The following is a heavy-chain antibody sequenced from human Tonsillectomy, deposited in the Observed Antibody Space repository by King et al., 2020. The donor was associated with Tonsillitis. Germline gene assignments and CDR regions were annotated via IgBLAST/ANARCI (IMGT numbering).Heavy chain of an antibody. CDR2: ISYNGATQ. Sequence: QLVQSGGGVVQPGRSLRLSCAASGYSFGTYAMHWVRQSPGKGLAWVSLISYNGATQYYADSVKGRFAISRDSSRVYLQMNSLTSEDTAVYYCAKVGVAFNFDIYGPDYFDFWGQGTLVTVSS. CDR1: GYSFGTYA. CDR3: AKVGVAFNFDIYGPDYFDF. V-gene: IGHV3-30*18. D-gene: IGHD3-3*01. J-gene: IGHJ4*02.